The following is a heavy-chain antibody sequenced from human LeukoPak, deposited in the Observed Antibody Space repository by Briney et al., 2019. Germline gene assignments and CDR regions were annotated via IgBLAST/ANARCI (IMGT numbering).Heavy chain of an antibody. CDR2: INPNSGGT. Sequence: ASVKVSCKASGYTFTGYYMHWVRQAPGQGLEWMGWINPNSGGTNYAQKFQGSVTMTRDTSISTAYMELSRLRSDDTAVYYCARYPWQWLAPPGFDYWGQGSLVIVSS. J-gene: IGHJ4*02. V-gene: IGHV1-2*02. CDR3: ARYPWQWLAPPGFDY. D-gene: IGHD6-19*01. CDR1: GYTFTGYY.